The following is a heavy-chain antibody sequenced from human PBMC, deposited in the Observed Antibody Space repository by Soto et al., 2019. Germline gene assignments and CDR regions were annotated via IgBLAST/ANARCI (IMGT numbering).Heavy chain of an antibody. CDR2: IKQDGSEK. CDR3: ASVGINRFGGEYYYYYGMDV. CDR1: GFTFSSYW. Sequence: GGSLRLSCAASGFTFSSYWMSWVRQAPGKGLEWVANIKQDGSEKYYVDSVKGRFTISRDNAKNSLYLQMNSLRAEDTAVYYCASVGINRFGGEYYYYYGMDVWGQGTTVTVSS. J-gene: IGHJ6*02. D-gene: IGHD3-10*01. V-gene: IGHV3-7*05.